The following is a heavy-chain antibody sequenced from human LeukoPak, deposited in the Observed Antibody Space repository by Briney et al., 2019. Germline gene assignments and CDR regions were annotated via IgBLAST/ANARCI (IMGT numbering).Heavy chain of an antibody. CDR3: AKQHYYGSSGYHGFDP. D-gene: IGHD3-22*01. CDR2: VSDSGSSA. Sequence: GGSLRLSCAASGFTFRNYGMSWVRQAPGKGLEWVSVVSDSGSSAYYTDSVKGRFTISRDNSKKTLYLQMTSLRAEDTAVYYCAKQHYYGSSGYHGFDPWGQGTLVTVSS. V-gene: IGHV3-23*01. J-gene: IGHJ5*02. CDR1: GFTFRNYG.